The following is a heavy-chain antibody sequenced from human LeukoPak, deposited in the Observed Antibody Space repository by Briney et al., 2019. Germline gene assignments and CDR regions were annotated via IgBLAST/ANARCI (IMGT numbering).Heavy chain of an antibody. D-gene: IGHD6-19*01. CDR3: ARDRVRYSSGWPADY. CDR2: ISAYNGNT. Sequence: GASVKVSCKASGYTFTGYYLYWVRQAPGQGLEWMGWISAYNGNTNYAQKLQGRVTMTTDTSTSTAYMEPRSLRSDDTAVYYCARDRVRYSSGWPADYWGQGTLVTVSS. J-gene: IGHJ4*02. V-gene: IGHV1-18*04. CDR1: GYTFTGYY.